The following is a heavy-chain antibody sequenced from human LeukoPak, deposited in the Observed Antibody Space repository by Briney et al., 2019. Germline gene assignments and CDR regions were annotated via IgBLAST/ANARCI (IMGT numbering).Heavy chain of an antibody. CDR2: IYTSGST. J-gene: IGHJ4*02. CDR3: ASGRWLQVFDY. D-gene: IGHD5-24*01. CDR1: GGSFSGYY. V-gene: IGHV4-59*10. Sequence: SETLSFTCAVYGGSFSGYYWSWIRQPAGKGLEWIGRIYTSGSTNYNPSLKSRVTMSVDTSKNQFSLKLSSVTAADTAVYYCASGRWLQVFDYWGQGTLVTVSS.